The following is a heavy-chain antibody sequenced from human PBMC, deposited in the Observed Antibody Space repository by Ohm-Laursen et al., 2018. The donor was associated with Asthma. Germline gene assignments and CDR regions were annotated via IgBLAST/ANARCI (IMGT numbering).Heavy chain of an antibody. J-gene: IGHJ6*02. CDR2: ISAYNGNT. CDR3: ARRSSIQGYYYYGMDV. Sequence: SVKVSCKASGYTFTSYGISWVRQAPGQGLEWMGWISAYNGNTNYAQKLQGRVTMTTDTSTSTAYMELRSLRSDDTAVYYCARRSSIQGYYYYGMDVWGQGTTVTVSS. V-gene: IGHV1-18*01. CDR1: GYTFTSYG.